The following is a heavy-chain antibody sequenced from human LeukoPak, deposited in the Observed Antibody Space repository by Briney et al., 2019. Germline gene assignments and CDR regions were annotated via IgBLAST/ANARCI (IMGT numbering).Heavy chain of an antibody. J-gene: IGHJ4*02. CDR1: GFTFSSYA. V-gene: IGHV3-23*01. Sequence: GGSLRLSCAASGFTFSSYAMSWVRQAPGKGLEWVSAISGSGGSTYYADSVKGRFTISRDNSKNTLYLQMNSLRAEDTAVYYCAKFFVGIVVVPAAIAFDYWGQGTLVTVSS. D-gene: IGHD2-2*01. CDR3: AKFFVGIVVVPAAIAFDY. CDR2: ISGSGGST.